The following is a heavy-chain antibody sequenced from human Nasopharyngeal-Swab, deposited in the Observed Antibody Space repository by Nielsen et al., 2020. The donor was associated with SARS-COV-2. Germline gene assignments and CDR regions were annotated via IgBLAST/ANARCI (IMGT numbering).Heavy chain of an antibody. CDR2: INTGNGVT. CDR3: VRAYYDSGGFSNPFDN. J-gene: IGHJ4*02. CDR1: GYTFTSYG. V-gene: IGHV1-3*04. D-gene: IGHD3-22*01. Sequence: ASVKVSCKASGYTFTSYGISWVRQAPGQGLEWLGWINTGNGVTKYSEKFQDRVTITRDTLANIAYMDLSSLRSEDTAVYYCVRAYYDSGGFSNPFDNWGQGTLVTVPS.